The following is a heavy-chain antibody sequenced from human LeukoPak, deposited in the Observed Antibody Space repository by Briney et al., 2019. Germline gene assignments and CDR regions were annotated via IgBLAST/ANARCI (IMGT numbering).Heavy chain of an antibody. CDR3: LVYFEASQFDP. Sequence: GGSLRLSCAASGFALSSYTMTWIRQAPGKGLEWVAALSDGGIINYADAVRGRFTISRDNSKNTLYLQMNSLRAEDTAVYYSLVYFEASQFDPWGQGTLVTVSS. CDR2: LSDGGII. CDR1: GFALSSYT. J-gene: IGHJ5*02. D-gene: IGHD3-3*01. V-gene: IGHV3-23*01.